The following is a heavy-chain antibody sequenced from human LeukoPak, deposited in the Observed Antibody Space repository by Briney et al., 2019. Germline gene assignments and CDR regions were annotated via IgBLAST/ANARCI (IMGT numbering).Heavy chain of an antibody. V-gene: IGHV1-18*01. CDR2: ISAYNGNT. Sequence: ASVKVSCKASGYTFTSYGISWVRQAPVQGLEWMGWISAYNGNTNYAQKLQGRVTMTTDTSTSTAYMELRSLRSDDTAVYYCASSPYYYYYMDVWGKGTTVTVSS. CDR3: ASSPYYYYYMDV. CDR1: GYTFTSYG. J-gene: IGHJ6*03.